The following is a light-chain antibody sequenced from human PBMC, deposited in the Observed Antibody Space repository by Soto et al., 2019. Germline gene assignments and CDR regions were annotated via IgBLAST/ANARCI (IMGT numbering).Light chain of an antibody. Sequence: DIQTTQSPSSLSASVGDRVTITCRASQSIDTYLNWYQQKPGKAPKVLIYVASRLQTGVPSRFSGSGSGTDFTLTITSLQPEDFATYFCQQSYTTPWTFGQGTRVEVK. J-gene: IGKJ1*01. CDR3: QQSYTTPWT. V-gene: IGKV1-39*01. CDR2: VAS. CDR1: QSIDTY.